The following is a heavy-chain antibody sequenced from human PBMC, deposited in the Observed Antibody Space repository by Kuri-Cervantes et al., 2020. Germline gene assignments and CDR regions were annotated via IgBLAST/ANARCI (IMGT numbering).Heavy chain of an antibody. CDR1: GGSFSGYY. D-gene: IGHD6-13*01. CDR2: INHSGST. CDR3: ARVRNIAAAGFDP. V-gene: IGHV4-34*01. J-gene: IGHJ5*02. Sequence: GSLRLSCAVYGGSFSGYYWSWIRQPPGKGLEWIGEINHSGSTNYNPSLKSRVTISVDTSKNQFSLKLSSVTAADTAVYYCARVRNIAAAGFDPWGQGTLVTVSS.